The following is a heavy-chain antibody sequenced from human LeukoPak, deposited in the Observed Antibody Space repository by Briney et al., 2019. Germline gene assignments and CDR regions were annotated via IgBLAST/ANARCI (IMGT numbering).Heavy chain of an antibody. Sequence: ASVKFSCKASGYTFTGYFMHWVRQAPGQGLEWMGWINANSGGTSYAQKFQGRVTMTRDTSISTAYLGLSGLRSGDTAVYYCARGGVFQDLYSYYYGMDVWGQGTTVTISS. J-gene: IGHJ6*02. CDR2: INANSGGT. CDR1: GYTFTGYF. D-gene: IGHD3-16*01. V-gene: IGHV1-2*02. CDR3: ARGGVFQDLYSYYYGMDV.